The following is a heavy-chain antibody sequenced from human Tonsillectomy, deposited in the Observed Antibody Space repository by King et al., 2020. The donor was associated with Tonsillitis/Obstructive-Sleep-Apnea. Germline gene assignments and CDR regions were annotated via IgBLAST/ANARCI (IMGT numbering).Heavy chain of an antibody. V-gene: IGHV7-4-1*02. J-gene: IGHJ4*02. Sequence: VQLVESGSELKKPGASVKVSCKASGYTFTSYAMNWVRQAPGQGLEWMGWINTNTGNPTYAQGFTGRFVFSLDTSVSTAYLQISSLRAEDTAVYYCARGGGGEDFWSGYYFILDYWGQGTLVTVSS. CDR3: ARGGGGEDFWSGYYFILDY. CDR2: INTNTGNP. D-gene: IGHD3-3*01. CDR1: GYTFTSYA.